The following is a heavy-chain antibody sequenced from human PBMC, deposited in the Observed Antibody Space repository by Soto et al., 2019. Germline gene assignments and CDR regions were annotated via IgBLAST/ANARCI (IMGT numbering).Heavy chain of an antibody. J-gene: IGHJ5*02. CDR1: GGSISSSSYY. D-gene: IGHD3-3*01. Sequence: PSETLSLTCTVSGGSISSSSYYWGWIRQPPGKGLEWIGSIYYSGSTYYNPSLKSRVTISVDTSKNQFSLKLSSVTAADTTVYYCARHEYYDFWSGKNNWFDPWGQGTLVTVSS. CDR3: ARHEYYDFWSGKNNWFDP. V-gene: IGHV4-39*01. CDR2: IYYSGST.